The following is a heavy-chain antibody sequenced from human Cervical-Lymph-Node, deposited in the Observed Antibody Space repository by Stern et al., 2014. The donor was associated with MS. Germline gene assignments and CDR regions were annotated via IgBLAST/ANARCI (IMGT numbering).Heavy chain of an antibody. V-gene: IGHV1-69*01. CDR2: IIPLFGTA. J-gene: IGHJ4*02. CDR1: GGTFSSYT. Sequence: QVQLVQSGAEVKKPGSSVKVSRKASGGTFSSYTISWVRQAPGQGLEWMGGIIPLFGTANYAQKFLGRVTITADESTSTAYMELSSLRSEDTAVYYCAREFNYDSSGYYFYYWGRGTLVTVSS. D-gene: IGHD3-22*01. CDR3: AREFNYDSSGYYFYY.